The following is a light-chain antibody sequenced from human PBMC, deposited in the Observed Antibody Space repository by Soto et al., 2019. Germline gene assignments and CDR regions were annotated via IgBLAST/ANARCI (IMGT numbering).Light chain of an antibody. CDR1: QSVSSN. J-gene: IGKJ1*01. CDR2: GAS. Sequence: EIEVTQAPSTLSVSLGDRATLSCRASQSVSSNLAWYQQKPGQAPRLLIYGASTRATDIPARFSGSGSGTDFTLTISSLQPEDFATYYCQQSYSTPPTFGQGTKVDIK. V-gene: IGKV3-15*01. CDR3: QQSYSTPPT.